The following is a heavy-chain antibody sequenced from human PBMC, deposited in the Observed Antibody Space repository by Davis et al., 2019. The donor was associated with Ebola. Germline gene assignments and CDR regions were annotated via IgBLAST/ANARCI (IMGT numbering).Heavy chain of an antibody. D-gene: IGHD2-15*01. J-gene: IGHJ5*02. V-gene: IGHV3-30*04. CDR2: ISYDGSNK. CDR1: GFTFSSYA. Sequence: GESLKISCAASGFTFSSYAMHWVRQAPGKGLEWVAVISYDGSNKYYADSVKGRFTISRDNSKNTLYLQMNSLRAEDTAVYYCARDLLGYCSGGSCYSSESFDPWGQGTLVTVSS. CDR3: ARDLLGYCSGGSCYSSESFDP.